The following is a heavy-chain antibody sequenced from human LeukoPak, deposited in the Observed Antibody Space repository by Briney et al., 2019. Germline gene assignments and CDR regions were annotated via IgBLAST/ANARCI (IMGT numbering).Heavy chain of an antibody. J-gene: IGHJ4*02. D-gene: IGHD6-6*01. CDR1: GYTFTSYG. Sequence: ASVKVSCKASGYTFTSYGISWVRQAPGQGLEWMGWISAYNGNTNYAQKLQGRVTMTTDTSTSTAHMELRSLRSDDTAVYYCAREVISSSPMPDYWGQGTLVTVSS. CDR3: AREVISSSPMPDY. V-gene: IGHV1-18*01. CDR2: ISAYNGNT.